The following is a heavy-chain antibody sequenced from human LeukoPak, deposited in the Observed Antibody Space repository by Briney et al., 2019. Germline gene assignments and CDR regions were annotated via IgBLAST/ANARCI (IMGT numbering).Heavy chain of an antibody. CDR2: IIPMFGRT. CDR3: ARDLYYYGSGSYFSWFDP. J-gene: IGHJ5*02. V-gene: IGHV1-69*13. CDR1: GGTFSSYA. Sequence: GASVKVSCKPSGGTFSSYAFTWVRQAPGQGLEWMGGIIPMFGRTNYAQRFQGRVTLIADESTRTAYMELSSLTSEDTAVYYCARDLYYYGSGSYFSWFDPWGQGTLVTVSS. D-gene: IGHD3-10*01.